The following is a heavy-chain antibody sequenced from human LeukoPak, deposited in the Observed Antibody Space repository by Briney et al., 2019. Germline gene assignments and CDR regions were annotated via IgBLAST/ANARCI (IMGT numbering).Heavy chain of an antibody. V-gene: IGHV4-4*07. CDR1: GGSISSYY. Sequence: SETLSLTCTVSGGSISSYYWSWIRQPAGKGLEWIGRIYTSGSTNYNPSLKNRVTLSVDTSKNQFSLKLSSVTAADTAVYYCARDVKWELVRWFDPWGQGTLVTVSS. J-gene: IGHJ5*02. CDR2: IYTSGST. CDR3: ARDVKWELVRWFDP. D-gene: IGHD1-26*01.